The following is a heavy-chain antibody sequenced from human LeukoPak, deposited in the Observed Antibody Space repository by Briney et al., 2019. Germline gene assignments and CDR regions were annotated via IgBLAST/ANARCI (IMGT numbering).Heavy chain of an antibody. Sequence: SVKVSCKASGGTFSSYAISWVRQAPGQGLEWMGRIIPIFGTANYAQKFQGRVTITTDASTSTAYMELSSLRSEDTPVYYCAREQYSSSDLDYWGQGTLVTVSS. V-gene: IGHV1-69*05. J-gene: IGHJ4*02. D-gene: IGHD6-6*01. CDR2: IIPIFGTA. CDR3: AREQYSSSDLDY. CDR1: GGTFSSYA.